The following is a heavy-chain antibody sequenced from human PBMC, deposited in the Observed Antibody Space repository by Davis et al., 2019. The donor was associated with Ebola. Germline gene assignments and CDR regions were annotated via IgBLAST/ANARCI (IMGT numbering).Heavy chain of an antibody. CDR3: AKYIGRALDY. CDR1: GFTSSTYT. D-gene: IGHD5-12*01. Sequence: GGSLRLSCPAPGFTSSTYTMTWVRQAPGKGLEWVSSISISSAFIYYADSVKGRFTISRDNAKNSLYLQVSSLRAEDTAVYYCAKYIGRALDYWGQGTLVTVSS. J-gene: IGHJ4*02. V-gene: IGHV3-21*01. CDR2: ISISSAFI.